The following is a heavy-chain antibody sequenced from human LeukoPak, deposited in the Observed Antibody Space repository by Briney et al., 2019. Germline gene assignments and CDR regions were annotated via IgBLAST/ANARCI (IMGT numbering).Heavy chain of an antibody. J-gene: IGHJ6*02. CDR2: IYYSGST. D-gene: IGHD6-19*01. CDR3: ARPGVAVAGRTNYYYYGMDV. CDR1: GGSFSGYY. Sequence: SETLSLTCAVYGGSFSGYYWGWIRQPPGKGLEWIGSIYYSGSTYYNPSLKSRVTISVDTSKNQFSLKLSSVTAADTAVYYCARPGVAVAGRTNYYYYGMDVWGQGTTVTVSS. V-gene: IGHV4-39*01.